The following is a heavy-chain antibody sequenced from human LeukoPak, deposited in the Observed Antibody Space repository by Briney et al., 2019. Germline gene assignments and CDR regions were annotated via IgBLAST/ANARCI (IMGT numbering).Heavy chain of an antibody. CDR2: IYYSGST. CDR3: ARLKGYCTNGVCYTLRYDYYYMDV. Sequence: SQTLSLTCTVSGDSIIGSTYYWGWIRQPPGKGLEWIGSIYYSGSTYYNPSLKSRVTISVDTSNNQFSLKLSSVTAADTAVYYCARLKGYCTNGVCYTLRYDYYYMDVWGKGTTVTVSS. D-gene: IGHD2-8*01. V-gene: IGHV4-39*01. CDR1: GDSIIGSTYY. J-gene: IGHJ6*03.